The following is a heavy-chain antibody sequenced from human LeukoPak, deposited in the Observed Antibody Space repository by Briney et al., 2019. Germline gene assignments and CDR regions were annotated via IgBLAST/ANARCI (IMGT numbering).Heavy chain of an antibody. CDR1: GDIVSNNSAA. CDR3: VRAAAGGWSFQH. Sequence: SQTLSLTCAISGDIVSNNSAAWNWIRRSPSSGLEWLGRTYYRSKWYNDYALSVKSRITINPDTSKNQFSLHLNSVTPDDTAVYYCVRAAAGGWSFQHWGQGTLVTVSS. D-gene: IGHD6-13*01. CDR2: TYYRSKWYN. J-gene: IGHJ1*01. V-gene: IGHV6-1*01.